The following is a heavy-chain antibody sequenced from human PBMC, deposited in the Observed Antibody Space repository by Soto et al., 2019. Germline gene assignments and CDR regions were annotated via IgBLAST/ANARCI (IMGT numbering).Heavy chain of an antibody. V-gene: IGHV4-39*01. CDR2: IYYSGST. J-gene: IGHJ4*02. CDR3: ARLQQQLVL. Sequence: SETLSLTWTVSGGSISSSVYFWGWIRQPPGKGLEWIGSIYYSGSTYSNPSLKSRVTISVDTSKNQFSLKLNFVTAADTAVYYCARLQQQLVLWGQGTLVTVSS. D-gene: IGHD6-13*01. CDR1: GGSISSSVYF.